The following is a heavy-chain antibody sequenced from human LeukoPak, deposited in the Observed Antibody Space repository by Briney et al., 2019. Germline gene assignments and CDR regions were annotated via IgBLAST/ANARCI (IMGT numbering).Heavy chain of an antibody. CDR1: GGTFSDYA. V-gene: IGHV1-69*10. D-gene: IGHD5-18*01. CDR3: ARDLVRGYSYGLSAFDI. Sequence: SVKVSCKASGGTFSDYALNWVRQAPGQGLEWMGVFIPILGTANSTQKFQGRVTMTRDTSISTAYMELSRLRSDDTAVYYCARDLVRGYSYGLSAFDIWGQGTMVTVSS. CDR2: FIPILGTA. J-gene: IGHJ3*02.